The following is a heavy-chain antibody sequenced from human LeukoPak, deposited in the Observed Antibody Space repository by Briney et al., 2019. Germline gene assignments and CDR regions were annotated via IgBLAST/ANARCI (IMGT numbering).Heavy chain of an antibody. D-gene: IGHD1-26*01. J-gene: IGHJ5*02. Sequence: SETLSLTCTVSGASISNSYWSWIRQPAGKGLEWIGRIYTSGSTNYNPSLKSRVTMSVDTSKNQFSLKLSSVTAADTAVYYCAQVGAYANWFDPWGQGTLVTVSS. V-gene: IGHV4-4*07. CDR2: IYTSGST. CDR1: GASISNSY. CDR3: AQVGAYANWFDP.